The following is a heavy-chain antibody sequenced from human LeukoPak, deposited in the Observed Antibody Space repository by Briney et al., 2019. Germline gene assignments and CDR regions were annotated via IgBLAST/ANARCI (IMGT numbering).Heavy chain of an antibody. V-gene: IGHV3-20*04. D-gene: IGHD2-15*01. CDR2: INWNGGST. CDR3: ARRYCSDGSCYSVDY. Sequence: GGSLRLSCAASGFTFDDYGMSWVRQAPGKGLEWVSGINWNGGSTGYSDSVKGRFTISRDNAKNSLYLQMNSLRAEDTAIYYCARRYCSDGSCYSVDYWGQGILVTVSS. J-gene: IGHJ4*02. CDR1: GFTFDDYG.